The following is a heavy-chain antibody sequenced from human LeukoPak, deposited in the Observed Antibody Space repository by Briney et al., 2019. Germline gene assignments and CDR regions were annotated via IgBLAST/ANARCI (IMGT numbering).Heavy chain of an antibody. J-gene: IGHJ4*02. CDR3: ARASEIKYYYESSGYPAYFDY. CDR1: GGSVRNGIYY. Sequence: SETLSLTCTVSGGSVRNGIYYWSWIRQPPGKGLEWIGHMYYSGSTNYNPPLKSRVTISVDTSKSQFSLKLSSVTAADTAVYYCARASEIKYYYESSGYPAYFDYWGQGTLVTVSS. V-gene: IGHV4-61*01. CDR2: MYYSGST. D-gene: IGHD3-22*01.